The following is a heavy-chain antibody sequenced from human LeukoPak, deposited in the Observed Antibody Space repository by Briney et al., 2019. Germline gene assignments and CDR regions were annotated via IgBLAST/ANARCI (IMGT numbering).Heavy chain of an antibody. Sequence: PSETLSLTCTVSGGSISSSSYYWGWIRQPPGKGLEWIGSIYYSGSTYYNPSLKSRVTISVDTSKNQFSLKLSSVTAADTAVYYCARGSGYSSGWYVYWGQGTLVTVSS. J-gene: IGHJ4*02. D-gene: IGHD6-19*01. CDR3: ARGSGYSSGWYVY. V-gene: IGHV4-39*01. CDR2: IYYSGST. CDR1: GGSISSSSYY.